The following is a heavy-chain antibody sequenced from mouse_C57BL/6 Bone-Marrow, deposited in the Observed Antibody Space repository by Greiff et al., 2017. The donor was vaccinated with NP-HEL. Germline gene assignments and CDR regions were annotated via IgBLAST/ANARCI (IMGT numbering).Heavy chain of an antibody. CDR1: GFNIKDDY. V-gene: IGHV14-4*01. D-gene: IGHD2-3*01. J-gene: IGHJ2*01. CDR2: IDPENGDT. Sequence: VQLQQSGAELVRPGASVKLSCTASGFNIKDDYMHWVKQRPEQGLEWIGWIDPENGDTEYASKFQGKATITADTSSNTAYLQLSSLTSEDTAVYYCTSYDGSADYWGQGTTLTVSS. CDR3: TSYDGSADY.